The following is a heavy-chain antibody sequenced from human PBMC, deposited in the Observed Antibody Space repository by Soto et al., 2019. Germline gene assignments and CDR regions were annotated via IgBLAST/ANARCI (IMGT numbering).Heavy chain of an antibody. CDR3: AKVTSGWYDAVEM. D-gene: IGHD6-19*01. J-gene: IGHJ3*02. V-gene: IGHV3-23*01. Sequence: EVQLLESGGGLVQPGGSLRLSCAASGFTFSRNIMSWVRQGPGKGLEWVSTITDGGGSTYYADSVKGRFTVSRDNSKNTLYLQMSSLRVEDTAVYFCAKVTSGWYDAVEMWGQGTMVTVSS. CDR2: ITDGGGST. CDR1: GFTFSRNI.